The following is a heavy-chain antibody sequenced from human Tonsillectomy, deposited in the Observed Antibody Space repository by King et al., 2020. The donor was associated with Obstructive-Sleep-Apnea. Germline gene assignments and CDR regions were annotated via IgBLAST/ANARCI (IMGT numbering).Heavy chain of an antibody. J-gene: IGHJ5*02. D-gene: IGHD3-10*01. CDR2: RKDST. CDR1: GYTFTSYY. CDR3: ARDIGGNWFDP. V-gene: IGHV1-46*01. Sequence: QLVQSGAEVKKPGASVKVSCKASGYTFTSYYMHWVRQAPGPGHGWRGIRKDSTSYEQKFQGRVTMTRDTSTSTVDMELSSLRSEDTAVYYCARDIGGNWFDPWGQGTLVTVSS.